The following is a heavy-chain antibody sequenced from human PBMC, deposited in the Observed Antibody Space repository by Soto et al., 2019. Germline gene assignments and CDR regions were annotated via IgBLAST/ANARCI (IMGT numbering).Heavy chain of an antibody. CDR3: AGGSGSYTTTYFFDF. CDR2: IFHSGST. CDR1: GGSMSGSNW. D-gene: IGHD1-26*01. J-gene: IGHJ4*02. Sequence: SETLSLTSAVSGGSMSGSNWWSWVRQTPGKGLERIGEIFHSGSTNYNPPLKSRVTISVDKANKQFSLKLSSVTAADTAVDFCAGGSGSYTTTYFFDFWGQGTLVTVS. V-gene: IGHV4-4*02.